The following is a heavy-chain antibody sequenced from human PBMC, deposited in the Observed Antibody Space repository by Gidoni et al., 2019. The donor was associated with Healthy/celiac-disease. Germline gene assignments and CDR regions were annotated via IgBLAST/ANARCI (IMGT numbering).Heavy chain of an antibody. V-gene: IGHV3-33*01. Sequence: QLQLVESVGGVVHPGRSLRLSCAASGFTFSSYGLPWVRQAPGKGLEWGAVIWYDGSNKYYADSVKGRFTISRDNSKNTLYLQMNSLRAEDTAVYYCARVYCSSTSCYTPHHYGMDVWGQGTTVTVSS. D-gene: IGHD2-2*02. CDR2: IWYDGSNK. CDR1: GFTFSSYG. J-gene: IGHJ6*02. CDR3: ARVYCSSTSCYTPHHYGMDV.